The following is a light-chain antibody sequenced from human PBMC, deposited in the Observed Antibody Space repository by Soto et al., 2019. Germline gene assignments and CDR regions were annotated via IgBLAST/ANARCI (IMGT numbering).Light chain of an antibody. CDR3: CSYASSSTVV. CDR1: SSDVGSYNL. J-gene: IGLJ2*01. V-gene: IGLV2-23*01. CDR2: EGS. Sequence: QSALTQPASVSGSPGQSITISCTGTSSDVGSYNLVSWYQQHPGKAPKLMIYEGSKRTSGVSNSFSGSKSGNTASLTISGLQAEAEADYYCCSYASSSTVVFGGGTKLTVL.